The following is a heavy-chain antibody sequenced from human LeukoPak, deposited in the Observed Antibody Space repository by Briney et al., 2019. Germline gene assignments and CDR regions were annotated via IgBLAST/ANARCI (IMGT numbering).Heavy chain of an antibody. CDR3: ARDGWLQSNWGTIPDV. Sequence: SETLSLTCTVSGGSISSYYWSWIRQPPGKGLEWIGYIYYSGSTNYNPSLKSRVTISVDTSKNQFSLKLSSVTAADTAVYYCARDGWLQSNWGTIPDVWGKGTTVTIPS. V-gene: IGHV4-59*12. D-gene: IGHD5-24*01. J-gene: IGHJ6*04. CDR1: GGSISSYY. CDR2: IYYSGST.